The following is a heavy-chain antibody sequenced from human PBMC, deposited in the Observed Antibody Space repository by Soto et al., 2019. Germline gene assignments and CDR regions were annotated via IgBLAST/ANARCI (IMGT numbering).Heavy chain of an antibody. CDR3: ARDLRSGYDSYYFDY. V-gene: IGHV4-38-2*02. CDR2: IDYSGRT. D-gene: IGHD3-3*01. Sequence: PSETLSLTCSVSGYLISSGYYWGWVRQTPGKGLEWLGSIDYSGRTYKNPSLKSRVSASVDLSKNQFSLNLRSVTAADTAVYFCARDLRSGYDSYYFDYWGQGTLVTVSS. CDR1: GYLISSGYY. J-gene: IGHJ4*02.